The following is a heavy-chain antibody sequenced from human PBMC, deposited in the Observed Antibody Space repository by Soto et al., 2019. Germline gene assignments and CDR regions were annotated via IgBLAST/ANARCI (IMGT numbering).Heavy chain of an antibody. V-gene: IGHV1-69*06. CDR3: ARDCPSYGGNSGFDY. Sequence: SVKVSCKASGGTFSSYAISWVRQAPGQGLEWMGGIIPIFGTANYAQKFQGRVTITADKSTSTAYMELSSLRSEDTAVYYCARDCPSYGGNSGFDYWGQGTLVTVSS. J-gene: IGHJ4*02. CDR2: IIPIFGTA. CDR1: GGTFSSYA. D-gene: IGHD4-17*01.